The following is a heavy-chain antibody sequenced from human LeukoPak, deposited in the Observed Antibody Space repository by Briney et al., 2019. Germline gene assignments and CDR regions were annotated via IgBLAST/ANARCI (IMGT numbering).Heavy chain of an antibody. D-gene: IGHD5-18*01. CDR1: GYTFTSYA. Sequence: ASVKVSCKASGYTFTSYAMHWVRQAPRQRLEWTGWINAGNGNTKYSQKFQGRVTITRDTSASTAYMELSSLRSEDTAVYYCARESGIQLWTYLDYWGQGTLVTVSS. CDR3: ARESGIQLWTYLDY. J-gene: IGHJ4*02. V-gene: IGHV1-3*01. CDR2: INAGNGNT.